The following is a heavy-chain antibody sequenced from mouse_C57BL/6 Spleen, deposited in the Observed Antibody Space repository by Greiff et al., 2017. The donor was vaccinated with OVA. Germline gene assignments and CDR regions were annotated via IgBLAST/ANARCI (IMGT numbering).Heavy chain of an antibody. CDR3: ARANWDDYFDY. D-gene: IGHD4-1*01. CDR1: GYTFTDYN. J-gene: IGHJ2*01. CDR2: INPNNGGT. V-gene: IGHV1-22*01. Sequence: VQLKESGPELVKPGASVKMSCTASGYTFTDYNMHWVKQSHGKSLEWIGYINPNNGGTSYNQKFKGKATLTVNKSSSTAYMELRSLTSEDSAVYYCARANWDDYFDYWGQGTTLTVSS.